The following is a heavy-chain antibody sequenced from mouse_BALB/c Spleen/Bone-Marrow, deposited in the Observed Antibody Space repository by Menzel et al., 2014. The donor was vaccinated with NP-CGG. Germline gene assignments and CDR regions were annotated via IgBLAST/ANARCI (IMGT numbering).Heavy chain of an antibody. J-gene: IGHJ4*01. CDR1: SYTFTDHA. Sequence: VQLQQSGAKLVRPGVSVKISCKGSSYTFTDHAIHWVKRSHAKSLEWIGVISGYYGDAIYNQKFKGKATMTVDKSSSTAYMELARLTSEDSAIYYCARSGKVRNAMDYWGQGTSVTVSS. CDR3: ARSGKVRNAMDY. D-gene: IGHD2-14*01. CDR2: ISGYYGDA. V-gene: IGHV1S137*01.